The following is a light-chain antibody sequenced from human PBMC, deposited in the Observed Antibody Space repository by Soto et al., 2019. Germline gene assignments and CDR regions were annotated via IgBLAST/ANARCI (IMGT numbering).Light chain of an antibody. CDR2: SAS. CDR1: QTISIY. J-gene: IGKJ1*01. V-gene: IGKV1-39*01. Sequence: DIQMTQFPSSLSASVGDRVTITCRSSQTISIYLNWYQQKPGRAPKLLIYSASILQSGVPSRFGGSGSGTDFTLTISSLQPEDFATYYCQQYYTTPTFGQGTTVVIK. CDR3: QQYYTTPT.